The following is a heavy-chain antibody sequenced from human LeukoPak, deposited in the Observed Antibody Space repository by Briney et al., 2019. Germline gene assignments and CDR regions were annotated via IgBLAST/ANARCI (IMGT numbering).Heavy chain of an antibody. CDR1: GGTFSSYA. CDR2: IIPIFGTA. Sequence: SVKVSCKASGGTFSSYATSWVRQAPGQGLEWMGGIIPIFGTANYAQKFQGRVTITTDESTSTAYMELSSLRSEDTAVYYCARGRDSSGYPFYYMDVWGKGTTVTVSS. J-gene: IGHJ6*03. CDR3: ARGRDSSGYPFYYMDV. V-gene: IGHV1-69*05. D-gene: IGHD3-22*01.